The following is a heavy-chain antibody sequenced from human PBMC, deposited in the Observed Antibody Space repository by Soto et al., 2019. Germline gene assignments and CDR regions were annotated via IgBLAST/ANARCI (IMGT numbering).Heavy chain of an antibody. Sequence: EVQLVESGGGLVQPGGSLRLSCAASGFTFSSYWMHWVRQAPGKGLVWVSRINSDGSSTSYADSVKGRFTISRDNAKNTLDLQMNSLRAEDTAVYYCARARYSSGWAFDAFDIWGQGTMVTVSS. CDR2: INSDGSST. J-gene: IGHJ3*02. CDR3: ARARYSSGWAFDAFDI. D-gene: IGHD6-19*01. V-gene: IGHV3-74*01. CDR1: GFTFSSYW.